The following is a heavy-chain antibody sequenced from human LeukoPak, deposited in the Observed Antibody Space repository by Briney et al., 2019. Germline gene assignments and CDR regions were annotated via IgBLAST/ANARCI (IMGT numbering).Heavy chain of an antibody. D-gene: IGHD1-26*01. CDR3: AKHLTATNTYIFFGLDV. J-gene: IGHJ6*02. CDR1: GFSFKDYG. CDR2: INWNGGGT. V-gene: IGHV3-9*01. Sequence: GGSLRLSCAATGFSFKDYGMHWVRHPPGKGLEWVSAINWNGGGTDYADSVKGRFTISRDNAKNSLYLQLSSLRPEDTALYYCAKHLTATNTYIFFGLDVWGQGTLVTVSS.